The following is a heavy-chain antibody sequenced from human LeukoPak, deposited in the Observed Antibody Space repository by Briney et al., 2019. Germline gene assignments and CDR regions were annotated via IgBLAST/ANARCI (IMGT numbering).Heavy chain of an antibody. CDR3: ATLMAHLDY. V-gene: IGHV1-2*02. D-gene: IGHD2-8*01. J-gene: IGHJ4*02. Sequence: ASVKVSCKAFGYTFTDYHMHWVRQAPGQGREWMGWINPNSGDTNYEQKFQGRVTMTRDTTISTAYMELSRLRSDDTAVFYCATLMAHLDYWGQGTLVTVSS. CDR1: GYTFTDYH. CDR2: INPNSGDT.